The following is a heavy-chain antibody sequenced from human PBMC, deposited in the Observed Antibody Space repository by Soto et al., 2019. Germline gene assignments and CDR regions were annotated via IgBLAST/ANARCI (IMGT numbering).Heavy chain of an antibody. J-gene: IGHJ4*02. CDR1: GYTFTDYF. Sequence: ASVKVSCKASGYTFTDYFLHWVRQAPGQGLEWMGWVKPNSDGTKYAQRFQGRVTMTKDTSINTAYMELSRLRSDDTAVYYCARGPKDYYDSTGEIDYWGQGTLVTVSS. CDR2: VKPNSDGT. CDR3: ARGPKDYYDSTGEIDY. V-gene: IGHV1-2*02. D-gene: IGHD3-22*01.